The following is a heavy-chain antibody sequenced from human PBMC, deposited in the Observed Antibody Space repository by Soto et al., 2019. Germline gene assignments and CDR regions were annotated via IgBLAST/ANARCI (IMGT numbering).Heavy chain of an antibody. J-gene: IGHJ5*02. V-gene: IGHV3-48*02. D-gene: IGHD3-16*01. CDR1: GFTFTSYS. CDR3: AREMGACSDSSCYPGPYDS. Sequence: GGSLRLYCAASGFTFTSYSMNWVRQAPGQGLEWVSYITSKSTTITYADSVKGRFTVSRDNAKNSLYLQLNSLRDEDTAVYYCAREMGACSDSSCYPGPYDSWGQGTLVTVSS. CDR2: ITSKSTTI.